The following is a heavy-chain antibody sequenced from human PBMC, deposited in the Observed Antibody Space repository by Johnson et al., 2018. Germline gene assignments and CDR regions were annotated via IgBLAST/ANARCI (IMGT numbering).Heavy chain of an antibody. CDR2: ISGSGGRT. V-gene: IGHV3-23*04. CDR1: GFTFSSYA. J-gene: IGHJ3*02. CDR3: AKGGGGSCYSSADI. D-gene: IGHD2-15*01. Sequence: VQLVQSGGGLVKPGRSLRLSCAASGFTFSSYAMSWVRQAPGKGLEWVSAISGSGGRTYYADYVKGRLTIYRDNSKNTVYLQMNSLRVDDTAEYYCAKGGGGSCYSSADIWGQGTMVTVSS.